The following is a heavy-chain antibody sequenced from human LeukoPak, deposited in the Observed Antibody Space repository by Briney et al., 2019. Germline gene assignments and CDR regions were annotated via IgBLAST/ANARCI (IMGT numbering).Heavy chain of an antibody. CDR3: AKGRYYEGYGMDV. V-gene: IGHV3-23*01. CDR2: ISGRSGST. D-gene: IGHD3-22*01. CDR1: GFTFSRYA. J-gene: IGHJ6*02. Sequence: TGGCLRLSCAASGFTFSRYAMSGVPQAPGKGRECGSAISGRSGSTYYADSVKGRFTTSRDNSKNTLYLQMNSLRAEDTAVYYCAKGRYYEGYGMDVWGQGTTVTVSS.